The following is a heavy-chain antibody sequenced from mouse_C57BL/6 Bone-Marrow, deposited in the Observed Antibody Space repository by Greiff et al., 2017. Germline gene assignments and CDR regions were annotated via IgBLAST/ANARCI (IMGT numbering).Heavy chain of an antibody. J-gene: IGHJ1*03. CDR3: ARHDGYFWYFDV. CDR1: GFTFSSYG. CDR2: ISSGGSYT. Sequence: EVKLEESGGDLVKPGGSLKLSCAASGFTFSSYGMSWVRQTPDKRLEWVATISSGGSYTYYPDSVKGRFTISRDNAKNTLYLQMSSLKSEDTAMYDCARHDGYFWYFDVWGTGTTVTVSS. D-gene: IGHD2-3*01. V-gene: IGHV5-6*02.